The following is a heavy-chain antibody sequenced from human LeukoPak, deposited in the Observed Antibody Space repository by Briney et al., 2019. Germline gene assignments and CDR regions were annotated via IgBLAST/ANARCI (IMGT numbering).Heavy chain of an antibody. CDR2: ISHDGSET. D-gene: IGHD2-15*01. CDR3: ARHVIAARVFDY. J-gene: IGHJ4*02. Sequence: PGRSLRLSCAASGFTFNSYWMSWVRQAPGKGLEWVASISHDGSETYYEDSAKGRFTISRDNAKNSLYLQMNSLRAEDTAVYYCARHVIAARVFDYWGQGTLVTVSS. CDR1: GFTFNSYW. V-gene: IGHV3-7*02.